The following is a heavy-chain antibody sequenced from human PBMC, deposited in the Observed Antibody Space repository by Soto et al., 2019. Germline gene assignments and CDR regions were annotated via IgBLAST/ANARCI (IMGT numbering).Heavy chain of an antibody. Sequence: QVQLVQSGAEVRQPASSVKVSCKTSGGTFSSYAISWVRQAPGQGLEWMGGIVPIVDTSTYAKKFQGRVPIPADESTSTVYMELSSLRSDDTAVYYCLRVVAIPGYPDNWGQGTLVTISS. CDR2: IVPIVDTS. D-gene: IGHD5-12*01. V-gene: IGHV1-69*12. J-gene: IGHJ4*02. CDR3: LRVVAIPGYPDN. CDR1: GGTFSSYA.